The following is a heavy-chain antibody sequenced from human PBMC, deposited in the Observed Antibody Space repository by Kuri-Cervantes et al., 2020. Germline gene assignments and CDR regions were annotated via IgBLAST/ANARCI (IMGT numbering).Heavy chain of an antibody. CDR1: GFTFDDYA. D-gene: IGHD1-26*01. CDR2: ISWNSGSI. J-gene: IGHJ5*02. V-gene: IGHV3-9*01. CDR3: AKGEYGSYSA. Sequence: SLKISCAASGFTFDDYAMHWVRQAPGEGLEWVSGISWNSGSIGYADSVKGRFTISRDNAKNSLYLQMNSLRAEDTAVYYCAKGEYGSYSAWGQGTLVTVSS.